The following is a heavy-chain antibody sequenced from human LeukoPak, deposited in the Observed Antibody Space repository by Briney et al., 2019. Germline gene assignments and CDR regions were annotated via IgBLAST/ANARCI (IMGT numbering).Heavy chain of an antibody. V-gene: IGHV1-2*02. CDR2: INPNSGGT. CDR1: GYTFTGYY. D-gene: IGHD6-13*01. CDR3: ARLGGRIIAAAVY. Sequence: ASVKVSCKASGYTFTGYYMHWVRQAPGQGLEWLGWINPNSGGTNYAQKFQGRVTMTRDTSISTAYMELSRLRSDDTAVYYCARLGGRIIAAAVYWGQGTLVTVSS. J-gene: IGHJ4*02.